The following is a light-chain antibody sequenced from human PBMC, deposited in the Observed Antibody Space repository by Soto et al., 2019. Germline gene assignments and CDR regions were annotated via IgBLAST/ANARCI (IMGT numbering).Light chain of an antibody. V-gene: IGKV1-39*01. J-gene: IGKJ1*01. Sequence: DIQMTQSPSTLSASVGDRVTITCRASQSLSGWLAWYQQKPGKAPNLLIYAASSLQSGVPSRFSGSGSGTDFTLTISSLQPEDFATYYCQQSYSTPRTFGQGTKVDI. CDR3: QQSYSTPRT. CDR1: QSLSGW. CDR2: AAS.